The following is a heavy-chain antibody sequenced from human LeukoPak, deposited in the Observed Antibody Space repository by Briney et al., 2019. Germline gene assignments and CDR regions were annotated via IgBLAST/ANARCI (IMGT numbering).Heavy chain of an antibody. CDR2: IIPILGIA. CDR1: GYTFTGYY. Sequence: SVKVSCKASGYTFTGYYMHWVRQAPGQGLEWMGRIIPILGIANYAQKFQGRVTITADKSTSTAYMELSSLRSEDTAVYYCARGEGAAGDYWGQGTLVTVSS. J-gene: IGHJ4*02. CDR3: ARGEGAAGDY. D-gene: IGHD6-13*01. V-gene: IGHV1-69*04.